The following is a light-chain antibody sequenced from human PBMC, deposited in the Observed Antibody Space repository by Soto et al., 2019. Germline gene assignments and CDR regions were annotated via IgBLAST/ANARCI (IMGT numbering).Light chain of an antibody. CDR1: QSISSW. V-gene: IGKV1-5*03. CDR3: QLYNTYSGT. Sequence: DIQMTQSPSTLSASVGDTVTITCRASQSISSWLAWYQQKPGKAPKLLIYRASTLQSGVPSRFSASGSGTEFIIKISRMRTDDFATYYCQLYNTYSGTVGKGTRWIS. J-gene: IGKJ1*01. CDR2: RAS.